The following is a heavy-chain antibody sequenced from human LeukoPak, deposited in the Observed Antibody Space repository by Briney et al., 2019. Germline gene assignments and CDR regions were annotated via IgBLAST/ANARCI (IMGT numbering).Heavy chain of an antibody. CDR3: CRRLVRGVMNY. CDR2: IRGKAAGGTT. V-gene: IGHV3-49*04. D-gene: IGHD3-10*02. J-gene: IGHJ4*02. CDR1: GFTFGDYA. Sequence: GGSLRLSCTTSGFTFGDYAMNWVRQAPGEGLEWVGFIRGKAAGGTTDYAASVKGRFTISGDDSKSIAYLQMNSLRTEDTAVYYCCRRLVRGVMNYWGQGTLVTVSS.